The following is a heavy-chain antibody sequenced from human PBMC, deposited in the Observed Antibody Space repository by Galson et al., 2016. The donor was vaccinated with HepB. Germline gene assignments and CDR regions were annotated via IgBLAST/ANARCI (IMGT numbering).Heavy chain of an antibody. J-gene: IGHJ3*02. V-gene: IGHV4-61*03. CDR2: IYRGATT. CDR3: ARLGQLPLDAFEI. D-gene: IGHD3-16*01. Sequence: SETLSLTCTVSDDSVTTSHYYWSWIRQPPGKGLEWVGYIYRGATTSFNPSLKSRVSISVDTSKNHFSLRLTSVTAADTAMYYCARLGQLPLDAFEIWGQGTMVTVSS. CDR1: DDSVTTSHYY.